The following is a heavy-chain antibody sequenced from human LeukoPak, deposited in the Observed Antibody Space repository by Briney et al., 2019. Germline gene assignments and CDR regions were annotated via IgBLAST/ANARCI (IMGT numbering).Heavy chain of an antibody. V-gene: IGHV3-33*01. J-gene: IGHJ6*02. CDR1: VFTFSSYA. Sequence: PGRSLRLSCAASVFTFSSYAMHGVRQASGKGLEWVAVIWHDGSNKYYAASVKGRFTVSRDNSKNTLYLQINSLRAEDTAVYYCARERVTGTSYYYYYGMDVWDQGTTVTVSS. CDR2: IWHDGSNK. D-gene: IGHD6-19*01. CDR3: ARERVTGTSYYYYYGMDV.